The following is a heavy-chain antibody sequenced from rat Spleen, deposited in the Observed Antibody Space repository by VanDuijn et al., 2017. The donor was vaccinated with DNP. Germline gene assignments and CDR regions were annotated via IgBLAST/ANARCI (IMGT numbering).Heavy chain of an antibody. CDR2: ISSDGGHT. J-gene: IGHJ4*01. D-gene: IGHD1-4*01. Sequence: EVQLVESGGGLVSPGRSLKLSCAGSGFTFSDYYMAWVRQAPTKGLDWVASISSDGGHTYYRDSVKGRFTISRDNAKSTLYLQMDSLRSEDTATYYCARLRVSFYAMDAWGQGTSVTVSS. CDR1: GFTFSDYY. CDR3: ARLRVSFYAMDA. V-gene: IGHV5-25*01.